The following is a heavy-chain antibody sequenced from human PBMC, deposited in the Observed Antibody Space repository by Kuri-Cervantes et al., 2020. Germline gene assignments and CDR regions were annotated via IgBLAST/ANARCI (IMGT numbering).Heavy chain of an antibody. J-gene: IGHJ3*02. CDR1: GYTFTSYA. Sequence: ASVKVSCKASGYTFTSYAMNWVRQAPGQGLEWMGWINTNTGNPTYAQGFTGRFVFSLDTSVSTAYLQISRLKAEDTAVYYCASIAAAGAFDIWGQGTMVTVSS. CDR2: INTNTGNP. D-gene: IGHD6-13*01. V-gene: IGHV7-4-1*02. CDR3: ASIAAAGAFDI.